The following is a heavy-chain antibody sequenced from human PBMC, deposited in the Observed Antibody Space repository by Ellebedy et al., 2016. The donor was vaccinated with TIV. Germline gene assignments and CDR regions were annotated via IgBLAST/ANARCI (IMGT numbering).Heavy chain of an antibody. D-gene: IGHD1-26*01. V-gene: IGHV1-46*04. J-gene: IGHJ4*02. CDR1: GYTFSNYF. CDR3: ARGEEARSGSYFL. CDR2: INPSGGST. Sequence: AASVKVSCKASGYTFSNYFMHWVRQAPGQGLEWMGIINPSGGSTTYAQKLQGRITMTRDTSTSTVYMELSSLRSEDTAVYYCARGEEARSGSYFLWGQGTLVTVSS.